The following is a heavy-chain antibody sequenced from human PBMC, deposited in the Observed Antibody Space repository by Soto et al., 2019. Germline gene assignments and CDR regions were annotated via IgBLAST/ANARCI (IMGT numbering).Heavy chain of an antibody. Sequence: LVNPTQTLKLTCTFSGFSFSTSEMRVGWIRQPPGKALERLARIDWDDDKFYNISLKTRLTISKDTSKNQVVLTMTNMDHVDTATYYCARIEGSGSAFDICGQGTMVTVS. CDR2: IDWDDDK. CDR1: GFSFSTSEMR. CDR3: ARIEGSGSAFDI. J-gene: IGHJ3*02. V-gene: IGHV2-70*04. D-gene: IGHD2-15*01.